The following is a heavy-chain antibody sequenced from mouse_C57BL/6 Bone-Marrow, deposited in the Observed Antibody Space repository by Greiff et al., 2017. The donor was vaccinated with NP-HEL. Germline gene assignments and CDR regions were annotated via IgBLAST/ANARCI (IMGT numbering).Heavy chain of an antibody. CDR1: GFNIKDYY. J-gene: IGHJ4*01. V-gene: IGHV14-2*01. D-gene: IGHD1-1*01. CDR2: IDPEDGET. Sequence: VQLQQSGAELVKPGASVKLSCTASGFNIKDYYMHWVKQRTEQGLEWIGRIDPEDGETKYAPKFKGKAPITADTSSNTAYLQRSSLTSEDTAVYYCARHYYGSSYYAMDYWGQGTSVTVSS. CDR3: ARHYYGSSYYAMDY.